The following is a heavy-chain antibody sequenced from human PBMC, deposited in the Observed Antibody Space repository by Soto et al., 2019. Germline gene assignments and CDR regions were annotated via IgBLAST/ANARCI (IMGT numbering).Heavy chain of an antibody. J-gene: IGHJ6*02. Sequence: QVQLVQSGAEVEKPGASVKVSCKASGFNFITYGINWVRQAPGQGLEWMGWISAYNGNTNYAQKLQGRVTMTTDTSTTTAYMELRSLRSDDTAVYYCARGYCSGGSCPYGVDVRGQGTTVTVSS. CDR3: ARGYCSGGSCPYGVDV. CDR2: ISAYNGNT. CDR1: GFNFITYG. D-gene: IGHD2-15*01. V-gene: IGHV1-18*01.